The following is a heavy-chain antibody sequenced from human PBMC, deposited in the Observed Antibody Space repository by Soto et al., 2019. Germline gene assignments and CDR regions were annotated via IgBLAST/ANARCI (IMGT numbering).Heavy chain of an antibody. D-gene: IGHD2-15*01. J-gene: IGHJ4*02. V-gene: IGHV4-31*03. CDR3: ASVVLPLEGGTGYFDY. Sequence: VQLQEPGPGLVKLSQTLSLPCTVSGGSISSGGYYWNWIRQHPGKGLEWIGYIYYSGSTCYNPSLRSRLTISVDTSENQFSLKLSSVTSAETAVYYCASVVLPLEGGTGYFDYWGQATQVTVSS. CDR1: GGSISSGGYY. CDR2: IYYSGST.